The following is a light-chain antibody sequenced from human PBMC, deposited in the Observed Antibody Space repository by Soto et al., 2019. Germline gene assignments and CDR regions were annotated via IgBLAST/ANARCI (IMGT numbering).Light chain of an antibody. Sequence: EIVLTQSPGTLSLSPGQIATLSCRASQSVSSGNLAWYQQKPGQAPRLLIYGASSRATGIPDRFSGSGSGTDFTLTISRLEPEDFAVYYCQQYGSSPQTFGQGTRLEIK. CDR2: GAS. CDR1: QSVSSGN. V-gene: IGKV3-20*01. J-gene: IGKJ5*01. CDR3: QQYGSSPQT.